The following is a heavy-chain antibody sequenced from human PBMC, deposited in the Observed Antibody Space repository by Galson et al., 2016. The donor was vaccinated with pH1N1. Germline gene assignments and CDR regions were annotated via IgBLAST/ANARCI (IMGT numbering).Heavy chain of an antibody. V-gene: IGHV3-33*05. D-gene: IGHD3-9*01. Sequence: SLRLSCATSGFSFSRSAMNWVRQAPGKGLEWVALISYDGSKAYYADAVKGRFIISRDNSQKTVFLQMNSLSAEDTALYYCARDRRYLDWTSPRFDNWGQGTLVTVSS. CDR3: ARDRRYLDWTSPRFDN. J-gene: IGHJ4*02. CDR2: ISYDGSKA. CDR1: GFSFSRSA.